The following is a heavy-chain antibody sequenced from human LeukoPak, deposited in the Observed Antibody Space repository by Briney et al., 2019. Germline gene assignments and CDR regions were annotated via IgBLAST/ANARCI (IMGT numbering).Heavy chain of an antibody. V-gene: IGHV3-30*02. J-gene: IGHJ4*02. CDR3: AKDRMAGSGRYFDY. D-gene: IGHD3-10*01. CDR2: IRYDGSNK. Sequence: PGGSLRLSCAASGFTFSSYAMSWVRQAPGKGLEWVAFIRYDGSNKYYADSVKGRFTISRDNSKNTLYLQMNSLRAEDTAVYYCAKDRMAGSGRYFDYWGQGTLVTVSS. CDR1: GFTFSSYA.